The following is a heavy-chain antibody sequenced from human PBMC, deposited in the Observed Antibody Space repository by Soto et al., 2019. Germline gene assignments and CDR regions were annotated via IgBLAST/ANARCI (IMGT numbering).Heavy chain of an antibody. CDR2: INAGNGNT. V-gene: IGHV1-3*01. CDR1: GYTFTSYA. J-gene: IGHJ4*02. CDR3: GRAPLKVVGYSLY. Sequence: ASVKVSCKASGYTFTSYAMHWVRQAPGQRLEWMGWINAGNGNTKYSQKFQGRVTITRDTSTSTAYMELSSLRSEDTAVYYCGRAPLKVVGYSLYWGQGTLVTVSS. D-gene: IGHD2-15*01.